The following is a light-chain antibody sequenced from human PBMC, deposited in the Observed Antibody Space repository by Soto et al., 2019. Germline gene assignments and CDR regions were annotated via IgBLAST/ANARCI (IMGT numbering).Light chain of an antibody. CDR1: SGHSNYA. CDR2: LNSDGSH. CDR3: QTWGSGIVV. J-gene: IGLJ2*01. Sequence: QSVLTQSPSASASLGASVKLTCSLSSGHSNYAIAWHQQQSEKGPRYLMKLNSDGSHSKGDGIPDRSSGSSSAAERYLAIPSLQSEDEDDYYCQTWGSGIVVFGGGTKLTVL. V-gene: IGLV4-69*01.